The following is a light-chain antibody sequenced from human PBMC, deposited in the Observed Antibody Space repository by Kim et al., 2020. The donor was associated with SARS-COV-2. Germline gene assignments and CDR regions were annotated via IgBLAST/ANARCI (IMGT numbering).Light chain of an antibody. Sequence: GQSITISGTGSSSDVGGYDYVSWYQQHPGKAPILIIYHVVNRPSGVSNRFSGSKSGNTASLTISGLQAEDEADYYCSSYASSTSYVFGTGTKVTVL. CDR1: SSDVGGYDY. CDR2: HVV. CDR3: SSYASSTSYV. V-gene: IGLV2-14*03. J-gene: IGLJ1*01.